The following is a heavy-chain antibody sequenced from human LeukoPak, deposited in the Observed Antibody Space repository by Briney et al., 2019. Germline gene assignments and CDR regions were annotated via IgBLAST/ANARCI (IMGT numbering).Heavy chain of an antibody. D-gene: IGHD3-10*01. CDR2: IYYSGST. CDR1: GGSISSSSYY. Sequence: PSETLSLTCTVSGGSISSSSYYWGWIRQPPGKGLEWIGSIYYSGSTYYNPSLKSRVTISVDTSKNQFSLKLSSVTAADTAVYYCARVKVVRGVIGYWGQGTLVIVSS. J-gene: IGHJ4*02. CDR3: ARVKVVRGVIGY. V-gene: IGHV4-39*07.